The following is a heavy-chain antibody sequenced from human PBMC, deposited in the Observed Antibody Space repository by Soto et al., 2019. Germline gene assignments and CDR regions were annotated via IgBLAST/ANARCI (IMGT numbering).Heavy chain of an antibody. J-gene: IGHJ5*01. Sequence: ASVHVSCKSSGYTFTRYTMNWVRQAPGQRLEWMGWINPDNGNTKSSQKFQDRVIITRDTSASTAYMDLSSLRSEDTAVYYCARGIATGQLDSWGQGTLVTVSS. CDR2: INPDNGNT. V-gene: IGHV1-3*01. CDR3: ARGIATGQLDS. D-gene: IGHD2-15*01. CDR1: GYTFTRYT.